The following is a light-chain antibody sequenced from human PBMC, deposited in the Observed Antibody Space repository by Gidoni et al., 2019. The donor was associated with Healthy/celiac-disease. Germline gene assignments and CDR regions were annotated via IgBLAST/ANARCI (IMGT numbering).Light chain of an antibody. CDR3: QQSYSTPRLT. CDR1: QSISSY. CDR2: AAS. Sequence: DIQMTQSPSSLSASVGDRVTITCRASQSISSYLNWYQHKPGKAPKLLIYAASSLQSVVPSRFSGSGSVTDFTLTISSLQPEDFATYYCQQSYSTPRLTFGGGTKVEIK. J-gene: IGKJ4*01. V-gene: IGKV1-39*01.